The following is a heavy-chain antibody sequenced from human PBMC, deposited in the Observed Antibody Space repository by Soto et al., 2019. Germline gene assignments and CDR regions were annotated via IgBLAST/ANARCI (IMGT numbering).Heavy chain of an antibody. CDR1: GFTFSSYV. J-gene: IGHJ4*02. CDR2: IWYDASNK. CDR3: VRGGDILAAYEEYSFDY. D-gene: IGHD3-9*01. Sequence: QVQLVESGGGVVQPGRSLRLSCAASGFTFSSYVMHWVRQAPGKGLEWVALIWYDASNKYYADSVKGRFTISRDNSKNTLYLQMNSLRAEDTAVYYCVRGGDILAAYEEYSFDYWGQGTLVTVSS. V-gene: IGHV3-33*01.